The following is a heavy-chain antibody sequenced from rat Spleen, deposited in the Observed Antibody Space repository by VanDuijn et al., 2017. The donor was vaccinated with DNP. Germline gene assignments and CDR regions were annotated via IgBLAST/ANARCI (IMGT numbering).Heavy chain of an antibody. CDR2: ISYSGRT. CDR3: ARWPGYNPPYAMDA. V-gene: IGHV3-1*01. J-gene: IGHJ4*01. CDR1: AYSITTNY. Sequence: EVQLQESGPGLVKPSQSLSLTCSVTAYSITTNYWGWIRKFPGNKMEWIGHISYSGRTTYNPSLKNRISITRETSKNKLFLQVNSVTTEDTATYYCARWPGYNPPYAMDAWGQGTSVTVSS. D-gene: IGHD1-4*01.